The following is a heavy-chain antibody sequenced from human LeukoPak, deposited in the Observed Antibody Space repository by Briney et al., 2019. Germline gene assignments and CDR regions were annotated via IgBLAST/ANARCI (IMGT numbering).Heavy chain of an antibody. D-gene: IGHD6-19*01. Sequence: ASVKVSCKASGYTFTSYYMHWVRQAPGQGLEWMGIINPSGGSTSYAQKFQGRVTMTRDTSTSTVYMELSSLRSEDTAVYYCARDRVQSWHVAGENGVDVWGQGTTVTVSS. J-gene: IGHJ6*02. V-gene: IGHV1-46*01. CDR2: INPSGGST. CDR1: GYTFTSYY. CDR3: ARDRVQSWHVAGENGVDV.